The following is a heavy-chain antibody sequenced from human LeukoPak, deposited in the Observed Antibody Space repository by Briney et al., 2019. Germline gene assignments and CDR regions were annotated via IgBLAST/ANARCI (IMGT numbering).Heavy chain of an antibody. J-gene: IGHJ1*01. CDR1: GFTFSSNY. D-gene: IGHD6-13*01. Sequence: GGSLRLSCAASGFTFSSNYMSWVRQAPGKGLEWVSVIYSGGSTYYADSVKGRFTISRDNSKNTLYLQMNSLRAEDTAVYYCARAGSSSWYWYFQHWGQGTLVTVSS. CDR3: ARAGSSSWYWYFQH. V-gene: IGHV3-53*01. CDR2: IYSGGST.